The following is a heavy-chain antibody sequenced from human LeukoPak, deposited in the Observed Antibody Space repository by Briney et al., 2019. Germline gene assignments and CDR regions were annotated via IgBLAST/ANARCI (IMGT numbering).Heavy chain of an antibody. Sequence: KPGGSLRLSCAASGFTFSSYSMNWVRQAPGKGLEWVSSISSRSSNLYYADSVKGRFTISRDNAKNSLYPQTNSLRAEDTALYYCARDGGVDGYNSYFDYWGQGTLVTVSS. J-gene: IGHJ4*02. CDR2: ISSRSSNL. CDR3: ARDGGVDGYNSYFDY. V-gene: IGHV3-21*01. CDR1: GFTFSSYS. D-gene: IGHD5-24*01.